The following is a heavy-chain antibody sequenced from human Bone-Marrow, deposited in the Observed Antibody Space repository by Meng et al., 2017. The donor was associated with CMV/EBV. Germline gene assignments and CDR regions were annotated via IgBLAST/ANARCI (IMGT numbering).Heavy chain of an antibody. Sequence: GGSLRLSCAASGFTFSSYAMHWVRQAPGKGLEWVAVISYDGSNKYYGDSVKGRFTISRDNSKNTLYLQMNSLRVEDTGVYYCAYYSSSGYYFDFWGQGTLVTVSS. CDR3: AYYSSSGYYFDF. CDR1: GFTFSSYA. V-gene: IGHV3-30-3*01. J-gene: IGHJ4*02. D-gene: IGHD6-13*01. CDR2: ISYDGSNK.